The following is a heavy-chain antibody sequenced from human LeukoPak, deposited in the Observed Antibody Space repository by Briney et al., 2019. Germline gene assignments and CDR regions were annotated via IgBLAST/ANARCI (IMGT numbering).Heavy chain of an antibody. J-gene: IGHJ4*02. V-gene: IGHV4-59*01. CDR1: GGSISSYY. D-gene: IGHD1-26*01. CDR3: AREMREVGYYFDY. Sequence: SETLSLTCTVSGGSISSYYWSWIRQPPGKGLEWIGYIYYSGSTNYNPSLKSRVTISVDTSKNLFSLKLSSVTAADTAVYYCAREMREVGYYFDYWGQGTLVTVSS. CDR2: IYYSGST.